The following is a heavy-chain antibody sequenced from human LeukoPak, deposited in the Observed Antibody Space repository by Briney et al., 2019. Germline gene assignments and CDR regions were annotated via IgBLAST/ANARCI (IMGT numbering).Heavy chain of an antibody. CDR2: ISSSSSTI. D-gene: IGHD6-6*01. CDR1: GFTFSGYG. J-gene: IGHJ4*02. CDR3: ARGRQGY. V-gene: IGHV3-48*04. Sequence: GGSLRLSCAASGFTFSGYGMHWVRQAPGKGLEWVSYISSSSSTIYYADSVKGRFTISRDNAKNSLYLQMNSLRAEDTAVYYCARGRQGYWGQGTLVTVSS.